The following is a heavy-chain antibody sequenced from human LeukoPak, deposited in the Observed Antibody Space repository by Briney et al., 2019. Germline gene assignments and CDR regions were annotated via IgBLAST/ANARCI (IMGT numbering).Heavy chain of an antibody. CDR2: INPNSGNT. CDR1: GYTFTGYY. CDR3: ARATIFGVYYFDY. V-gene: IGHV1-8*02. Sequence: ASVKVSCKASGYTFTGYYMHWVRQAPGQGLEWMGWINPNSGNTGYAQKFQGRVTMTRNTSISTAYMELSSLRSEDTAVYYCARATIFGVYYFDYWGQGTLVTVSS. D-gene: IGHD3-3*01. J-gene: IGHJ4*02.